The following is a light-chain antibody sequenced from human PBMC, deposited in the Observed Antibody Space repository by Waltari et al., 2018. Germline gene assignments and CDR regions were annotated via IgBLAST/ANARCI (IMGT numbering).Light chain of an antibody. J-gene: IGKJ1*01. V-gene: IGKV3-20*01. CDR1: PSVGSA. CDR3: QHYVRLPVT. Sequence: GWASPSVGSALAWDQHTRCQAPMLLIYGASTRATCVPDRFSGSGSGTDFSLTSSRLEPEDFAVYYCQHYVRLPVTFGQGTKVEI. CDR2: GAS.